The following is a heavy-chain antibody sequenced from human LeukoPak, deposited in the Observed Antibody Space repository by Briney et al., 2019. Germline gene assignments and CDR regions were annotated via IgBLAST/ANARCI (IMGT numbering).Heavy chain of an antibody. J-gene: IGHJ4*02. D-gene: IGHD3-16*02. CDR1: GFTFSSYW. CDR2: IQQDGSEK. V-gene: IGHV3-7*03. Sequence: GGSRRLSCAASGFTFSSYWMSWVRQAPGEGLEWVANIQQDGSEKYYVDSVKGRFTISRDNAKNSLYLQMNSLRAEDTAVYYCARAAYDYVWGSYRYIDYFDYWGQGTLVTVSS. CDR3: ARAAYDYVWGSYRYIDYFDY.